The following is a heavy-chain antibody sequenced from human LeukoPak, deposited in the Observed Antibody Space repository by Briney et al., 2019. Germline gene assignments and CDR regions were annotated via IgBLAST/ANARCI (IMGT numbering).Heavy chain of an antibody. Sequence: PSETLSLTCAVSGGSISSNSYYWGWIRQPPGKGLEWIGSIYYSGSTYYNPSLKSRVTISVDTSKNQFSLKLSSVTAADTAVYYCARETYYYGSGSYTHNWFDPWGQGTLVTVSS. J-gene: IGHJ5*02. V-gene: IGHV4-39*01. CDR2: IYYSGST. D-gene: IGHD3-10*01. CDR1: GGSISSNSYY. CDR3: ARETYYYGSGSYTHNWFDP.